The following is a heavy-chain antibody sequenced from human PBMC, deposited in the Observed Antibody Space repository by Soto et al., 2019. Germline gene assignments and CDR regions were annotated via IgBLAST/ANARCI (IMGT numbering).Heavy chain of an antibody. CDR3: ARSWPGYGSGHYFDY. J-gene: IGHJ4*02. D-gene: IGHD3-10*01. CDR2: ISYDGSNK. V-gene: IGHV3-30*03. Sequence: GGSLRLSCAASGFTFSSYGMHWVRQAPGKGLEWVAVISYDGSNKYYADSVKGRFTISRDNSKNTLYLQMNSLRAEDTAVYYCARSWPGYGSGHYFDYWGQGTLVTVSS. CDR1: GFTFSSYG.